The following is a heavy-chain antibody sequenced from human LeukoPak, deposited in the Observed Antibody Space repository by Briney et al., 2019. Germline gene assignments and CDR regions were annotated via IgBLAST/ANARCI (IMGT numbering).Heavy chain of an antibody. J-gene: IGHJ4*02. CDR2: IYYSGTT. D-gene: IGHD6-19*01. CDR1: GGSISSSNYY. V-gene: IGHV4-39*07. Sequence: SETLSLTCTVSGGSISSSNYYWGWIRQPPGKGLEWIGSIYYSGTTFYNPSLKSRVTISVDTSKNQFSLKLSSVTAADTAVYYCARARRYSSGWYQRGYYFDYWGQGTLVTVSS. CDR3: ARARRYSSGWYQRGYYFDY.